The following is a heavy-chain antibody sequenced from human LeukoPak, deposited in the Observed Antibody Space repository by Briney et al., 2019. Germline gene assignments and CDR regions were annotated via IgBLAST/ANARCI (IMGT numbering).Heavy chain of an antibody. Sequence: SETLSLTCTVSGGSISSYYWSWIRQPPGKGLEWIGYIYYSGSTNYNPSLKSRVTISVDTSKNQFSLKLSSVTAADTAVYYCASLYYDFWSGYSNWGQGTLVTVSS. V-gene: IGHV4-59*12. D-gene: IGHD3-3*01. CDR1: GGSISSYY. J-gene: IGHJ4*02. CDR3: ASLYYDFWSGYSN. CDR2: IYYSGST.